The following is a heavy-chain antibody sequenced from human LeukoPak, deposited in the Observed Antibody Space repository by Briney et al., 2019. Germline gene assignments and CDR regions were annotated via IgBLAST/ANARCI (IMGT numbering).Heavy chain of an antibody. CDR2: IAQDGSEE. V-gene: IGHV3-7*01. D-gene: IGHD3-10*01. Sequence: PGGSLRLSCTASGFSFSTYWMTWVRQGPGKGLEWVANIAQDGSEEFYADSVKGRFTISKDNAVNSLYLQMNSLRAEDSAVYYCARDLSPTQGSIWFDAFGVWGQGTMVTVSS. J-gene: IGHJ3*01. CDR3: ARDLSPTQGSIWFDAFGV. CDR1: GFSFSTYW.